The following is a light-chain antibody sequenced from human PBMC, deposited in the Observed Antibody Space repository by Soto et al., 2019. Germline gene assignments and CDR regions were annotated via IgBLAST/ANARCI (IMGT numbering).Light chain of an antibody. CDR2: DAS. Sequence: PSSLSAYVGDRVTITCQASKDINKNLIWYXXKXGXXXKXXXYDASDLETGVPSRFSGSGSGTEFTLTISGLLPDDFATYYCQHYNSYSEAFGQGNKVDIK. CDR3: QHYNSYSEA. CDR1: KDINKN. J-gene: IGKJ1*01. V-gene: IGKV1-33*01.